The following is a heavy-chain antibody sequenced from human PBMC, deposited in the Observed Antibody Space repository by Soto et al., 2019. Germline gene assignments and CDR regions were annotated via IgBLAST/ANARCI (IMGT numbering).Heavy chain of an antibody. J-gene: IGHJ4*02. V-gene: IGHV4-39*01. CDR2: IYYRGNA. CDR3: ARLEGLATISCYFDF. D-gene: IGHD3-9*01. Sequence: PSETLSLTCSVSDDSINSDKYYWGWIRQPPGKGLEWIGSIYYRGNAYYNPSLQTRVTISLDKSKSQFSLKLNSVTAADSAVYFCARLEGLATISCYFDFWGRGALVTVS. CDR1: DDSINSDKYY.